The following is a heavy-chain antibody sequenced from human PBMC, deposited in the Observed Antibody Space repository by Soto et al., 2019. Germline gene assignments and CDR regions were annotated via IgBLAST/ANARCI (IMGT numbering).Heavy chain of an antibody. J-gene: IGHJ6*02. CDR1: EFSFSTYN. V-gene: IGHV3-21*01. Sequence: EVQLVESGGGLVKPGGSLRLSCVASEFSFSTYNMNWVRQAPGKGLEWVSFISSTRSHIHYADSVKGRFTISRDNAKYPLYLQMTSLRAEDPAVYYCARDPAADGYYGMDVCGQGTTLTVSS. CDR2: ISSTRSHI. CDR3: ARDPAADGYYGMDV. D-gene: IGHD6-13*01.